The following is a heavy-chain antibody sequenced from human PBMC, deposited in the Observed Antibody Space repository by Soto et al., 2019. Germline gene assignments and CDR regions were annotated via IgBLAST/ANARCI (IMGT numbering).Heavy chain of an antibody. J-gene: IGHJ6*02. CDR2: IYYSGST. CDR3: ARHKTYYYDSSDPYGMDV. D-gene: IGHD3-22*01. V-gene: IGHV4-39*01. CDR1: GGSISSSSYY. Sequence: SETLSLTCTVSGGSISSSSYYWGWIRQPPGKGLEWIGSIYYSGSTYYNPSLKSRVTISVDTSKNQFSLKLSSVTAADTAVYYCARHKTYYYDSSDPYGMDVWGQGTTVTVSS.